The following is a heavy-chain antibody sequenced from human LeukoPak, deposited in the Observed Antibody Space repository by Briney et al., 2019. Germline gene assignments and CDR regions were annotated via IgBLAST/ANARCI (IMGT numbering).Heavy chain of an antibody. Sequence: SQTLSLTCAISGDSVSSNNADWTWTRQSPSRGLEWLGRTYYRSKWYNDYAVSVKSRITISPDTSKNQFSLQLNSVTPEDTAIYYCARQTGYFDNWGQGTLVTVSS. CDR1: GDSVSSNNAD. J-gene: IGHJ4*02. CDR2: TYYRSKWYN. V-gene: IGHV6-1*01. CDR3: ARQTGYFDN.